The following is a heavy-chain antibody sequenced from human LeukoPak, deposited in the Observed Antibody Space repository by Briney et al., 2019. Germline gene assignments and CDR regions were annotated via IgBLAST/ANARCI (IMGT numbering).Heavy chain of an antibody. J-gene: IGHJ4*02. D-gene: IGHD1-26*01. CDR2: IYYSGST. CDR3: ARGSVRALGY. Sequence: PSETLSLTCTVSGGSISSSSYYWGWIRQPPGKGLEWIGSIYYSGSTYYNPSLKSRVTISVDTSKNQFSLKLSSVTAADTAVYYCARGSVRALGYWGQGTLVTVSS. CDR1: GGSISSSSYY. V-gene: IGHV4-39*07.